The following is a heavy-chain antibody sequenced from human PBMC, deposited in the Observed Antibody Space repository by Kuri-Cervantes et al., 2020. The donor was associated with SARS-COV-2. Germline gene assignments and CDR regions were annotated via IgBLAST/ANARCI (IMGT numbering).Heavy chain of an antibody. V-gene: IGHV4-59*01. J-gene: IGHJ2*01. CDR3: ARVSGSGSNWAWYFDL. Sequence: ESLKISCTVSGGSISSYYWSWIRQPPGKGLEWLGYIYNSGSTNYNPSLKRRVTISVDTSKNQFSLKLSSVTAADTAVYHCARVSGSGSNWAWYFDLWGRGTLVTVSS. CDR1: GGSISSYY. CDR2: IYNSGST. D-gene: IGHD1-26*01.